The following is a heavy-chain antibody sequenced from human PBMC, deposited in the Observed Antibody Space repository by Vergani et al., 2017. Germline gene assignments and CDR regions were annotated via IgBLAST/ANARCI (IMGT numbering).Heavy chain of an antibody. J-gene: IGHJ6*02. CDR1: GGTFSSYA. CDR2: IILIFGTA. CDR3: ASRDITIFGVVIIRSYYYYGMDV. V-gene: IGHV1-69*01. Sequence: QVQLVQSGPEVKKPGSSVKVSCKASGGTFSSYAISWVRQAPGQGLEWMGGIILIFGTATYAQKFQGRVTITADESTSTAYMGLSSLRSEDTAVYYCASRDITIFGVVIIRSYYYYGMDVWDQGTTVTVSS. D-gene: IGHD3-3*01.